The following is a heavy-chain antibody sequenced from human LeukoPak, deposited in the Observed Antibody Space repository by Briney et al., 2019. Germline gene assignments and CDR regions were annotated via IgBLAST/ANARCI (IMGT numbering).Heavy chain of an antibody. CDR1: GFTFSSYE. Sequence: GGALTLSCPASGFTFSSYEMNWVRQAPGKGLEWVSYISSSGSTIYYADSVKGRFTISRDNAKNSMYLQMNSLRAEDTAVYYCARAGFYCTNGVCYGYFDYWGQGTLVTVSS. V-gene: IGHV3-48*03. CDR3: ARAGFYCTNGVCYGYFDY. J-gene: IGHJ4*02. D-gene: IGHD2-8*01. CDR2: ISSSGSTI.